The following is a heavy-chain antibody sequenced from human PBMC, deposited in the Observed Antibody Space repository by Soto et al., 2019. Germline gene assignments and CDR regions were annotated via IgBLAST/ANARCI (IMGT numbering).Heavy chain of an antibody. CDR3: AKDGDYEYFDY. J-gene: IGHJ4*02. D-gene: IGHD3-22*01. Sequence: PVGSLRLSCAASEFSFSSYTMNWVRQAPGKGLEWVSSINNNSGRKYYADSVKGRFTISRDNSKNTLFLQMNSLKAEDTAVYFCAKDGDYEYFDYWGQGTQVTVSS. CDR2: INNNSGRK. V-gene: IGHV3-23*01. CDR1: EFSFSSYT.